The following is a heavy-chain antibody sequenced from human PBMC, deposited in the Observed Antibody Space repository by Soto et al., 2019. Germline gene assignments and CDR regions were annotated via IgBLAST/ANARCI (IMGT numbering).Heavy chain of an antibody. CDR1: GYTFTSYG. CDR2: ISAYNGST. J-gene: IGHJ5*02. D-gene: IGHD6-13*01. Sequence: ASVKVSCKASGYTFTSYGITWVRQAPGQGLEWMGWISAYNGSTNYAQKLQGRVTMTTDTSTNTAYMELRSLRSDDTAVYYCARDLTAPGSGWFDPWGQGTLVTVSS. CDR3: ARDLTAPGSGWFDP. V-gene: IGHV1-18*01.